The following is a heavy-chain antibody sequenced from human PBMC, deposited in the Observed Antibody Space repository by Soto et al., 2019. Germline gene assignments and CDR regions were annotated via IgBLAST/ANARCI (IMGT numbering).Heavy chain of an antibody. CDR2: IYYSGST. CDR3: ARRYGGNFDY. CDR1: GGSISSYY. Sequence: PSETXSLTCTVSGGSISSYYWSWIRQPPGKGLEWIGYIYYSGSTNYNPSLKSRVTISVDRSKNQFPLKLSSVTAADMAVYYCARRYGGNFDYWGQGTLVTVSS. J-gene: IGHJ4*02. D-gene: IGHD1-26*01. V-gene: IGHV4-59*01.